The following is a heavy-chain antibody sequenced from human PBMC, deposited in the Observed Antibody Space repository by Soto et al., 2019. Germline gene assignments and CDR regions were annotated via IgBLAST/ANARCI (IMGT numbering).Heavy chain of an antibody. CDR1: GYTFTTYD. CDR3: TREFCTSPRCYGPDY. V-gene: IGHV1-18*01. Sequence: ASVKVSCKASGYTFTTYDISWVRQAPGQGLEWVGWSSSNNGNTNYAQKPQGRVTMTTDSSTSTAYMELRSLRSDDTAVCCCTREFCTSPRCYGPDYGGQGTLVPV. D-gene: IGHD2-2*01. J-gene: IGHJ4*02. CDR2: SSSNNGNT.